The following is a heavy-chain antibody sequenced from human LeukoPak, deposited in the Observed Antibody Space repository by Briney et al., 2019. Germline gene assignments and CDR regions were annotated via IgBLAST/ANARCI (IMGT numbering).Heavy chain of an antibody. CDR2: ISWNSDNI. Sequence: GGSLRLSCAASGFSFDDYAMHWVRQAPGKGLEWISVISWNSDNIDYADSVKGRFTISRDNAKNSLYLQMNSLRAEDTAVYYCARDNQGFDYWGQGTLVTVSS. J-gene: IGHJ4*02. D-gene: IGHD1-14*01. V-gene: IGHV3-9*01. CDR1: GFSFDDYA. CDR3: ARDNQGFDY.